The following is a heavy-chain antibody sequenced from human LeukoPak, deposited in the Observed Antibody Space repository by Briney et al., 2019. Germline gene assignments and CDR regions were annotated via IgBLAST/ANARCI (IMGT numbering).Heavy chain of an antibody. CDR2: IRSKAYGETT. CDR1: GFSFGDYA. D-gene: IGHD1-7*01. V-gene: IGHV3-49*04. J-gene: IGHJ4*02. Sequence: PGESLRLSCLASGFSFGDYAMNWARQAPGKGLEWVGFIRSKAYGETTEYAPSMKGRFTISRDDSKGIVYLQMNGLQTDDTAVYYCTKSWNYAWDYWGQGTLVTVSS. CDR3: TKSWNYAWDY.